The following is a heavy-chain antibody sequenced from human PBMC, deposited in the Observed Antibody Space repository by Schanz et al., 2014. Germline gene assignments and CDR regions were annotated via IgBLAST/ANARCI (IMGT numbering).Heavy chain of an antibody. D-gene: IGHD1-26*01. CDR1: GGSISSGSYY. CDR2: IYTSGST. Sequence: QVQLQESGPGLVKPSQTLSLTCTVSGGSISSGSYYWSWIRQPAGKGLEWIGRIYTSGSTNYNPSLKSQAAKSVHTPKTQSPLKQSSVAAADTAVYYCARVPEPGWFDPWGQGTLVTVSS. V-gene: IGHV4-61*02. CDR3: ARVPEPGWFDP. J-gene: IGHJ5*02.